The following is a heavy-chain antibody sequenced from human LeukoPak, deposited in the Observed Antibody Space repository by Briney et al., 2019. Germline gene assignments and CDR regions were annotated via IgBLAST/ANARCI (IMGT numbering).Heavy chain of an antibody. J-gene: IGHJ1*01. CDR1: GFTFSSYS. D-gene: IGHD2-21*02. V-gene: IGHV3-48*04. CDR2: ISSSSSTI. CDR3: ARDWRAYCGGDCYPEYFQH. Sequence: GGSLRLSCAASGFTFSSYSMNWVRQAPGKGLERVTYISSSSSTIYYADSVKGRFTISRDNAKNSLYLQMNSLRAEDTAVYYCARDWRAYCGGDCYPEYFQHWGQGTLVTVSS.